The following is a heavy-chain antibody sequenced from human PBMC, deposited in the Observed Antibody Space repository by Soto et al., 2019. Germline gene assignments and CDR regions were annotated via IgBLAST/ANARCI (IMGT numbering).Heavy chain of an antibody. J-gene: IGHJ4*02. V-gene: IGHV3-15*01. CDR3: STGVDYGDYEGGY. Sequence: EVQLVESGGGLVKPGGSLRLSCAASGSTFSNAWMSWVRQAPGKGLEWVGRIKSKTDGGTTDYAAPMKGRLTISRDDSKNTLYLQMNSLKTEDTAVYYCSTGVDYGDYEGGYWGQGTLVTVSS. D-gene: IGHD4-17*01. CDR2: IKSKTDGGTT. CDR1: GSTFSNAW.